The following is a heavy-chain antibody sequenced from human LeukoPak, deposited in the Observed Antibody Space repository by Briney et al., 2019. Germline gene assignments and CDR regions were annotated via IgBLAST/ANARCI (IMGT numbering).Heavy chain of an antibody. J-gene: IGHJ4*02. CDR2: INPNSGGT. D-gene: IGHD2-2*01. CDR1: GYTFTAYY. Sequence: ASVKVSCKASGYTFTAYYMHWLRQASGQGLEWMGWINPNSGGTKYAQKFQGRVTMTRDTSISTAYMEVSRLRSDDTAVYYCATNPAATRGFDNWGQGTLVTVSS. V-gene: IGHV1-2*02. CDR3: ATNPAATRGFDN.